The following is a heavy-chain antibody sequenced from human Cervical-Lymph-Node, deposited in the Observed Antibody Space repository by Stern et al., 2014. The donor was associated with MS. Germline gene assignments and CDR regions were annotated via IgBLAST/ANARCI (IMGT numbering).Heavy chain of an antibody. D-gene: IGHD6-19*01. CDR1: GYSFTSYW. CDR2: IYPGDSDT. Sequence: EVQLVESGAEVKKPGESLKISCKGSGYSFTSYWIGWVRQMPGKGLEWMGIIYPGDSDTRYSPSFQGQVTISADKSISTAYLQWSSLKASDTAMYYCARHYSSGWYRAADAFDIWGQGTMVTVSS. V-gene: IGHV5-51*01. J-gene: IGHJ3*02. CDR3: ARHYSSGWYRAADAFDI.